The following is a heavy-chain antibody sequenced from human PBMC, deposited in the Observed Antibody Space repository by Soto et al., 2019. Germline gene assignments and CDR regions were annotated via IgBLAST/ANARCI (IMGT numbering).Heavy chain of an antibody. CDR1: GFTFSSYW. CDR2: IKGDGSET. V-gene: IGHV3-74*01. Sequence: GGSLRLSCAASGFTFSSYWMHWVRQAPGKGLVWVPRIKGDGSETNYADSVKGRFTISRDNAKNTLYLQLNSLRAEDTAVYYCLRGNSGYGNFDYWGQGTRVTVSS. J-gene: IGHJ4*02. D-gene: IGHD5-12*01. CDR3: LRGNSGYGNFDY.